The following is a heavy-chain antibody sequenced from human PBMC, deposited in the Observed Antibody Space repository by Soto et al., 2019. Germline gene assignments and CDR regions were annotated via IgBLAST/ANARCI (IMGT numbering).Heavy chain of an antibody. CDR2: ISSSGSTI. CDR3: ARVSDSSSSGYYYYGMDV. Sequence: GGSLRLSCAASGFTFSSYEMNWVRQAPGKGLEWVSYISSSGSTIYYADSVKGQFTISRDNAKNSLYLQMNSLRAEDTAVYYCARVSDSSSSGYYYYGMDVWGQGTTVTVSS. CDR1: GFTFSSYE. V-gene: IGHV3-48*03. D-gene: IGHD6-6*01. J-gene: IGHJ6*02.